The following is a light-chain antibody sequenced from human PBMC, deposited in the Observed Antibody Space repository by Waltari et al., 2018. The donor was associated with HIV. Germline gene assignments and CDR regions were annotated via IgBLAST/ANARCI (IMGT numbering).Light chain of an antibody. V-gene: IGLV2-14*03. CDR1: SVDMGFSKF. CDR3: YSSTRADSLV. J-gene: IGLJ2*01. Sequence: SALTQPASVSASPGQSITISCSGTSVDMGFSKFVSWFRQYPGEDPQAGITIVSYPFSATDAGNTASLTIFALRDDDEADYYCYSSTRADSLVFGGGTKLTV.